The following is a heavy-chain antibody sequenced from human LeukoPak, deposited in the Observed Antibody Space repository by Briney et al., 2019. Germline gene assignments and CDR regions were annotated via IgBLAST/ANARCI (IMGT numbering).Heavy chain of an antibody. CDR1: GDSVPSNGAA. CDR2: TYYRSKWYN. Sequence: SQTLSLTCAISGDSVPSNGAAWNWIRQSPSRGLEWLGRTYYRSKWYNDYAVSVKSRITINPDTSKNQFSLQLNSVTPEDTAVYYCARDLYYDGGDAFDIWGQGTMVTVSS. D-gene: IGHD3-22*01. J-gene: IGHJ3*02. V-gene: IGHV6-1*01. CDR3: ARDLYYDGGDAFDI.